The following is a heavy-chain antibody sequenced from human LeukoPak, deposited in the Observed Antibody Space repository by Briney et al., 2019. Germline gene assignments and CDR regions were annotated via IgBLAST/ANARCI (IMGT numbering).Heavy chain of an antibody. Sequence: PGGSLRLSCAVSGITLSNYGMSWVRQAPGKRLEWVAGISDSGGSTSYADSVKGRFTISRDNPKNTLYLQMNSLRAEDTAVYFCAKRGVVIRVILVGFHKAAYYFDSWGQGALVTVSS. V-gene: IGHV3-23*01. D-gene: IGHD3-22*01. CDR2: ISDSGGST. CDR1: GITLSNYG. J-gene: IGHJ4*02. CDR3: AKRGVVIRVILVGFHKAAYYFDS.